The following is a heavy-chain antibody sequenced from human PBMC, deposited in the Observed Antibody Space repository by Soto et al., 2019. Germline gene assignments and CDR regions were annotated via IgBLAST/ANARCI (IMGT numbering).Heavy chain of an antibody. J-gene: IGHJ4*02. V-gene: IGHV1-18*04. CDR1: GYTXTSYG. Sequence: XTVCYAATGYTXTSYGVDWVGQAPGQGLEWMGWISGYNCNTNYAQKRQGRVTMTTDTSTITAYMELSILRADDRAVYYCARHPSVIASGNIVVVPAATAGGEYWGQGTLVTVSS. D-gene: IGHD2-2*01. CDR2: ISGYNCNT. CDR3: ARHPSVIASGNIVVVPAATAGGEY.